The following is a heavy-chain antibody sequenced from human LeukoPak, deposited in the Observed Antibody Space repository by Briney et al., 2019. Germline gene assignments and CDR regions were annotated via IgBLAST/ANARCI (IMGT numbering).Heavy chain of an antibody. V-gene: IGHV1-8*01. D-gene: IGHD3-22*01. Sequence: SFKDCCKAAGCSVRNYDINWVPQATEQGLEWMGWMNPNSGNTGYAQKFQGRVTMTRNTSISTAYMELSSLRSEDTAVYYCARAYYYDSSGYWFDPWGQGTLVTVSS. CDR3: ARAYYYDSSGYWFDP. CDR2: MNPNSGNT. CDR1: GCSVRNYD. J-gene: IGHJ5*02.